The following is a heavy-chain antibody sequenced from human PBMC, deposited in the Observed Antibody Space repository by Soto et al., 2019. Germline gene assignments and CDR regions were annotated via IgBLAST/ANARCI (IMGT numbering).Heavy chain of an antibody. J-gene: IGHJ4*02. CDR1: GYTFSTYA. CDR2: INSNGGST. D-gene: IGHD5-12*01. V-gene: IGHV3-64*01. CDR3: ARAPGYSGYDALDC. Sequence: EVQLVESGGGLVQPGGSLRLSCAASGYTFSTYAMHWVRQAPGKGLEYVSVINSNGGSTFYANAVKGRFTISRDNCASTQYLQMGSLRVEATGVYYCARAPGYSGYDALDCWGQGTLVTVSS.